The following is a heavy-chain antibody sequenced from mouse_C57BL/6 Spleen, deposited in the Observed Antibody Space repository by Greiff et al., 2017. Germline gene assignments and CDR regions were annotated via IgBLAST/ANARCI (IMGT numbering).Heavy chain of an antibody. Sequence: DVQLQESGPGMVKPSQSLSLTCTVTGYSITSGYDWHWIRHFPGNKLEWMGYISYSGSTNYNPSLKSRISITHDTSKNHFFLKLNSVTTEDTATYYCARDSSGYGFDYWGQGTTLTVSS. D-gene: IGHD3-2*02. CDR3: ARDSSGYGFDY. V-gene: IGHV3-1*01. CDR1: GYSITSGYD. CDR2: ISYSGST. J-gene: IGHJ2*01.